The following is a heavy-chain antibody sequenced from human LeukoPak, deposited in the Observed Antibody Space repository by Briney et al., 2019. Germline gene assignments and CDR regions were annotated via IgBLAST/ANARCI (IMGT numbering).Heavy chain of an antibody. V-gene: IGHV4-59*01. CDR2: IYYSGST. CDR1: GGSISSYY. D-gene: IGHD5-18*01. Sequence: SETLSLTCTVSGGSISSYYWSWIRQPPGKGLEWIGYIYYSGSTSYNPSLKSRVTISVDTSKNQFSLKLSSVTAADTAVYYCARGGIKRGYSYVLPYYFDYWGQGTLVTVSS. CDR3: ARGGIKRGYSYVLPYYFDY. J-gene: IGHJ4*02.